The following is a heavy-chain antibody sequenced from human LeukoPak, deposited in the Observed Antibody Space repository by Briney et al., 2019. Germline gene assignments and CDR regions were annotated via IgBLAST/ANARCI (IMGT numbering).Heavy chain of an antibody. CDR1: GFTFSSYW. V-gene: IGHV3-74*01. Sequence: GGSLRLSWAASGFTFSSYWMHWVRQAPGKGLVWVSRINSDGSSTSYADSVKGRFTISRDNAKNTLYLQMNSLRAEDTAVYYCARGSYYYDSSGYILGYWGQGTLVTVSS. CDR2: INSDGSST. CDR3: ARGSYYYDSSGYILGY. J-gene: IGHJ4*02. D-gene: IGHD3-22*01.